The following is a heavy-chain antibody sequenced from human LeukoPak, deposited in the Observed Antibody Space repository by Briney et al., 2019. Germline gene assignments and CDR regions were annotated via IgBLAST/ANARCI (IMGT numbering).Heavy chain of an antibody. D-gene: IGHD2-15*01. CDR3: ARVCSSGRCLDY. CDR1: GYTISSGYY. V-gene: IGHV4-38-2*02. Sequence: SETLSLTCTVSGYTISSGYYWAWMRQPPGKGLEWIGSINHSGSTYYNPSLKSRVTVSVDTSKNQVSLRLSSVTAADTAVYYCARVCSSGRCLDYWGQGTLVTVSS. J-gene: IGHJ4*02. CDR2: INHSGST.